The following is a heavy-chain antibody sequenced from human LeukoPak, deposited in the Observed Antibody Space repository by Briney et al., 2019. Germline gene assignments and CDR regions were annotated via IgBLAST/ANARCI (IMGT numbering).Heavy chain of an antibody. CDR3: ARSLGFGELSRNWFDP. CDR2: INPSGGST. D-gene: IGHD3-10*01. J-gene: IGHJ5*02. V-gene: IGHV1-46*01. CDR1: GYTFTSYY. Sequence: ASVKVSCKASGYTFTSYYMHWVRQAPGQGLEWMGIINPSGGSTSYAQTFQGRVTMTRDTSTSTVYMELSSLRSEDTAVYYCARSLGFGELSRNWFDPWGQGTLVTVSS.